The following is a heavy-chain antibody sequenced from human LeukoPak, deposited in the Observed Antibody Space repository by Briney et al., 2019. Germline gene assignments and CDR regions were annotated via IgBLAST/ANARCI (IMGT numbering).Heavy chain of an antibody. V-gene: IGHV3-48*03. CDR3: AREDTGVAFEI. CDR1: RFTFSSYE. J-gene: IGHJ3*02. D-gene: IGHD2-8*01. CDR2: ISGSGIK. Sequence: PGGSLRLSCAASRFTFSSYEMNWVRQAPGKGLEWVSYISGSGIKHYADSVKGRFTISRDNAKNSLYLQMNSLRVEDTAVYYCAREDTGVAFEIWGQGTMVTVSS.